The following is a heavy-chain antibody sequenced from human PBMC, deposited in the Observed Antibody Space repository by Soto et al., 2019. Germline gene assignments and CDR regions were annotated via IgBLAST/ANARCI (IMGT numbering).Heavy chain of an antibody. Sequence: GASVKVSCKASGYTFTGYYMHWVRQAPGQGLEWMGGIIPIFGTANYAQKFQGRVTITADESTSTAYMELSSLRSEDTAVYYCASYHPDTAMSTLDYWGQGTLVTVSS. J-gene: IGHJ4*02. CDR2: IIPIFGTA. CDR1: GYTFTGYY. D-gene: IGHD5-18*01. CDR3: ASYHPDTAMSTLDY. V-gene: IGHV1-69*13.